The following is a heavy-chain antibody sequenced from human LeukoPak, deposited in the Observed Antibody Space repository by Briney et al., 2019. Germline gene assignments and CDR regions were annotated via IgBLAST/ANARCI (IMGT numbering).Heavy chain of an antibody. CDR2: IYTSGST. V-gene: IGHV4-61*02. CDR3: ARGPMVRGVIRGGKFDY. J-gene: IGHJ4*02. Sequence: SETLSLTCTVSGGSISSGSYYWSWIRQPAGKGLEWIGRIYTSGSTNYNPSLKSRVTISVDTSKNQFSLKLSSVTAADTAVYYCARGPMVRGVIRGGKFDYWGQGTLVTVSS. D-gene: IGHD3-10*01. CDR1: GGSISSGSYY.